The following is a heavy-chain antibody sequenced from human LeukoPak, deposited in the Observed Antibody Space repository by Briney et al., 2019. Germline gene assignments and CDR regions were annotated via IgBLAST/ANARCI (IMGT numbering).Heavy chain of an antibody. CDR3: AVGIAAAGTTYYFDY. J-gene: IGHJ4*02. D-gene: IGHD6-13*01. CDR2: INAGNGNT. Sequence: ASVKVSCKASGYTFTSYAMHWVRQAPGQRLEWMGWINAGNGNTKYSQKFQGRVTITRDTSASTAYMGLSSLRSEDTAVYYCAVGIAAAGTTYYFDYWGQGTLVTVSS. CDR1: GYTFTSYA. V-gene: IGHV1-3*01.